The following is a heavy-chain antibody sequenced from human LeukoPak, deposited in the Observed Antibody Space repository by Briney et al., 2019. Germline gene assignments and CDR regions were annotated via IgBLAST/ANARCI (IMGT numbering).Heavy chain of an antibody. CDR2: INQDGSEK. Sequence: PGGSLRLSCAASGFTFSSYWMSWVRQAPGKGLEWVANINQDGSEKYYVDSVKGRFTISRDNARNSLYLQMNSLRAEDTAVYYCAKAPGGELLSDWFDPWGQGTLVTVSS. J-gene: IGHJ5*02. CDR3: AKAPGGELLSDWFDP. CDR1: GFTFSSYW. V-gene: IGHV3-7*01. D-gene: IGHD1-26*01.